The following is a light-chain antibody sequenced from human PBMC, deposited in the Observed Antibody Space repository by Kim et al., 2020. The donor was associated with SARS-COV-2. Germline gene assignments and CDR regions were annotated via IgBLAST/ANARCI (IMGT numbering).Light chain of an antibody. V-gene: IGLV1-47*01. CDR1: SSNIGKNY. CDR3: AAWDDSVSGWL. J-gene: IGLJ2*01. CDR2: RND. Sequence: GQRITISCSGGSSNIGKNYGYWFQQFPGRAPKLLIYRNDQRPSGVPDRFSGSKSGTSASLAISGLRSEDEADYYCAAWDDSVSGWLFGGGTQLTVL.